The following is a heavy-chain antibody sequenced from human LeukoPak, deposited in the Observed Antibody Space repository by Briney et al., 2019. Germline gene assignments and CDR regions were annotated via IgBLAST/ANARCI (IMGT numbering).Heavy chain of an antibody. V-gene: IGHV4-59*01. D-gene: IGHD5-18*01. CDR3: ARGEADTASLGMDV. Sequence: SETLSLTCTVSGGSISSYYWSWIRQPPGKGLEWIGYIYYSGSTNYNPSLKSRVTISVDTSKNQFSLKLSSVTAADTAVYYCARGEADTASLGMDVWGQGTTVTVSS. CDR1: GGSISSYY. CDR2: IYYSGST. J-gene: IGHJ6*02.